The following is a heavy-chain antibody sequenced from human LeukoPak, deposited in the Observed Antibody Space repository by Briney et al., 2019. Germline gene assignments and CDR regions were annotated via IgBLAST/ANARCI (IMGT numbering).Heavy chain of an antibody. CDR2: ISYDGSNK. CDR1: GFTFSSYG. D-gene: IGHD2-15*01. J-gene: IGHJ4*02. CDR3: AKDVRRYCSGGSCPFDY. Sequence: PGRSLRLSCAASGFTFSSYGMHWVRQAPGKGLEWVAVISYDGSNKYYADSVKGRFTISRDNSKNTLYLQMNSLRAEDTAVYYCAKDVRRYCSGGSCPFDYWGQGTLVTVSS. V-gene: IGHV3-30*18.